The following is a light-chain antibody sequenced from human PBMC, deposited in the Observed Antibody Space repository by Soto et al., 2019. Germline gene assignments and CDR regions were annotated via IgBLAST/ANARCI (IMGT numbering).Light chain of an antibody. V-gene: IGKV3-11*01. CDR2: DAS. J-gene: IGKJ4*01. CDR1: QSVGSY. Sequence: DIVLTQSPVTLSLSPGERATLSCRASQSVGSYLVWYQQKPGQAPRLLIYDASNRATDVPARFSGSGSGTDFTLTIRSLEPEDFGVYYCQQRSNWPPLTFGGGPRWRSN. CDR3: QQRSNWPPLT.